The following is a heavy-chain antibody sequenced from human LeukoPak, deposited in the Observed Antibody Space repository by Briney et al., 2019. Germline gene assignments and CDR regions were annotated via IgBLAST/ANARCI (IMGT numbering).Heavy chain of an antibody. Sequence: ASVKVSCKASGYTSASYAMHWVRQAPGQRLEWMGWINAGNGNTKYSQKFQGRVTITRDTSASTAYMELSSLRSEDTAVYYCAREVLLWFGELPDYWGQGTLVTVSS. CDR2: INAGNGNT. CDR1: GYTSASYA. J-gene: IGHJ4*02. CDR3: AREVLLWFGELPDY. V-gene: IGHV1-3*01. D-gene: IGHD3-10*01.